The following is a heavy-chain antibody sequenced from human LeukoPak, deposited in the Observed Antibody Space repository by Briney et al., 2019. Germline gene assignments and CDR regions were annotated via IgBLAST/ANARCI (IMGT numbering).Heavy chain of an antibody. CDR2: ISSSSSTI. Sequence: GGSLRLSCAASGFIFSSYSMNWVRQAPGKGLEWVSYISSSSSTIYYADSVKGRFTISRDNARNSLYLQMNSLRAEDTAVYYCARGAAGIGDYWGQGTLVTVSS. J-gene: IGHJ4*02. D-gene: IGHD1-26*01. CDR3: ARGAAGIGDY. CDR1: GFIFSSYS. V-gene: IGHV3-48*01.